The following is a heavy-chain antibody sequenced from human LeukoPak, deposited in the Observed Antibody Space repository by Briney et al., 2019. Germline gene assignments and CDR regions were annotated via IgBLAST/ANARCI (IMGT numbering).Heavy chain of an antibody. CDR3: AKDRKYYYDSSGYSFLPIDY. Sequence: GGSLRLSCAASGFTFSSYAMSWVRQAPGKGLEWVSAISGSGGSTYYADSVKGRFTISRDNTKNTLYLQMNSLRAEDTAVYYCAKDRKYYYDSSGYSFLPIDYWGQGTLVTVSS. V-gene: IGHV3-23*01. J-gene: IGHJ4*02. CDR2: ISGSGGST. D-gene: IGHD3-22*01. CDR1: GFTFSSYA.